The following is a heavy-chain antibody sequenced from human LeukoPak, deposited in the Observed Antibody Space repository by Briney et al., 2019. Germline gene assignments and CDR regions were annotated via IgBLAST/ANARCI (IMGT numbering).Heavy chain of an antibody. CDR1: GGSFSGYY. J-gene: IGHJ4*02. CDR3: ARGYGDYAADY. V-gene: IGHV4-34*01. Sequence: SETLSLTCAVYGGSFSGYYWSWIRQPPGKGLEWIGEINHSGSTNYNPSLKSRVTISVDTSKNQFSLKLSSVTAADTAVYYCARGYGDYAADYWGQGTLVTVSS. D-gene: IGHD4-17*01. CDR2: INHSGST.